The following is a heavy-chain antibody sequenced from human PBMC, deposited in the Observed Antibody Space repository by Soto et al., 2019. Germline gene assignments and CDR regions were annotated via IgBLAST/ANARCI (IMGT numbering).Heavy chain of an antibody. D-gene: IGHD1-1*01. V-gene: IGHV1-3*01. CDR3: ASGTGSQRYYGMDV. J-gene: IGHJ6*02. CDR1: EYTFTSYV. CDR2: INADNGNT. Sequence: QVQLVQSGAEVKKPGASVKVSCEASEYTFTSYVMHWVRQAPGQRLEWMGWINADNGNTKYSQKFQGRVTITRDTAASTAYMELSSLRSEETAVYYCASGTGSQRYYGMDVWGQGTTVTVSS.